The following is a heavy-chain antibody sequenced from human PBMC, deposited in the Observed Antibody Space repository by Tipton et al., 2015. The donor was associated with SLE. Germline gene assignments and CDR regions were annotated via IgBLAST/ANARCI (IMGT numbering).Heavy chain of an antibody. CDR1: GFTFSSYG. V-gene: IGHV3-30*18. D-gene: IGHD5-18*01. CDR2: ISYDGSNK. CDR3: AKVIRGYSYGTGFDY. J-gene: IGHJ4*02. Sequence: SLRLSCAASGFTFSSYGMHWVRQAPGKGLEWVAVISYDGSNKYYADSVKGRFTISRDNSKNTLYLQMNSLRAEDTAVYYCAKVIRGYSYGTGFDYWGQGTLVTVSS.